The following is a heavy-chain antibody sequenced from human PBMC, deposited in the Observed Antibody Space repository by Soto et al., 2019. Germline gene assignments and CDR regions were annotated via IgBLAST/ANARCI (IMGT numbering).Heavy chain of an antibody. CDR2: IYWDDSK. CDR1: GFSLSTSEVG. V-gene: IGHV2-5*02. J-gene: IGHJ4*02. Sequence: QITLKESGRALVKPTQTLTLTCTFSGFSLSTSEVGVGWIRQPPGKAMEWLAVIYWDDSKHYSPSLASRLTITKDTSKNQVVLTMTNMDHVDQATYFFAHKGYGDYPLDYWGQGTLVTVSS. D-gene: IGHD4-17*01. CDR3: AHKGYGDYPLDY.